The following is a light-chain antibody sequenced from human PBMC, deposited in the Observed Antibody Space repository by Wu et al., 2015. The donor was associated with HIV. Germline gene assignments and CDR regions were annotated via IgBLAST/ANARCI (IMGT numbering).Light chain of an antibody. Sequence: QMIQSPSVVAASIGDTVMVTCRASQNXSTFLGWYQQTPGEPPKLLIYAASRLQSGVSLRFSGTGSGTDFTLTINDLQPEDLGTYYCQQGHSFPQTFGQGT. J-gene: IGKJ1*01. CDR2: AAS. CDR3: QQGHSFPQT. CDR1: QNXSTF. V-gene: IGKV1-12*01.